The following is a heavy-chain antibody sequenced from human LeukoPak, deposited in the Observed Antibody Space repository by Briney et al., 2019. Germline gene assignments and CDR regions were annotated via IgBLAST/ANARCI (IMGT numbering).Heavy chain of an antibody. J-gene: IGHJ4*02. Sequence: PSETLSLTCAVSGGSLTGYYWSWIRQPPGEGLEWVGEINHSGTTNYNPSLKSRVTISLDTSKNQFSLKLSSVTAADTAVYYCASSGSGSYYNFDYWGQGTLVTVSS. V-gene: IGHV4-34*01. CDR1: GGSLTGYY. CDR2: INHSGTT. D-gene: IGHD3-10*01. CDR3: ASSGSGSYYNFDY.